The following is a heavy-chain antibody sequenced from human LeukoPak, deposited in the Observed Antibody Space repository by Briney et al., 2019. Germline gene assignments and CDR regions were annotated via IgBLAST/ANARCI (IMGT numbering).Heavy chain of an antibody. V-gene: IGHV4-4*07. CDR1: AGSLSSYY. Sequence: PSETLSLTCTVSAGSLSSYYWSWIRQPAGKGLEWIGRIYTSGSTNYNPSLKSRVTMSVDTSKNQFSLKLSSVTAADTAVYYCARSPQTYYYYYYYMDVWGKGTTVTISS. CDR2: IYTSGST. J-gene: IGHJ6*03. CDR3: ARSPQTYYYYYYYMDV.